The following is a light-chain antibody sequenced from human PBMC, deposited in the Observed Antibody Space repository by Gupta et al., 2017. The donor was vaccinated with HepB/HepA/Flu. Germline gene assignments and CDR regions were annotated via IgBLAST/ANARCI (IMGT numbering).Light chain of an antibody. CDR3: QQNDITPIT. V-gene: IGKV1-39*01. J-gene: IGKJ4*01. CDR2: AAS. CDR1: QIINSY. Sequence: DIQMTQSPSSLSAFVGDRVTITCRASQIINSYLNWYQQKAGKAPKLLIYAASKLQSGVPPRFSGSGSGTDFTLTISRRQPEDFATYYCQQNDITPITFGRGTKVEIK.